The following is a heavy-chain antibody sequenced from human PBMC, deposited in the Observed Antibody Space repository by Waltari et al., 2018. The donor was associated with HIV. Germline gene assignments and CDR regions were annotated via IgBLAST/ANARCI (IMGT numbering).Heavy chain of an antibody. V-gene: IGHV4-34*01. D-gene: IGHD3-16*01. CDR3: ARLAITFGGENYYYYYGMDV. Sequence: QVQLQQWGAGLLKPPETLSRTCAVYDGSFSGYYGTWARQRPGRGVEWIGEINHSGSTNYNPSLKSRVTISVDTSKNQFSLKLSSVTAADTAVYYCARLAITFGGENYYYYYGMDVWGQGTTVTVSS. J-gene: IGHJ6*02. CDR2: INHSGST. CDR1: DGSFSGYY.